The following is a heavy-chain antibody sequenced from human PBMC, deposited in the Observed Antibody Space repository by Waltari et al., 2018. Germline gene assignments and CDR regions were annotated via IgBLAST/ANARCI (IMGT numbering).Heavy chain of an antibody. J-gene: IGHJ4*02. V-gene: IGHV1-18*01. CDR2: IRGYSGEE. Sequence: QVQLVQSGAEVKTPGASVRVSCKASGYTFTSFGLNWVRQAPGQGIEWMGWIRGYSGEEKVEQKGQGRLTMTTDASTSTAYMELRSLESDDTGVYYCARDGVTLFGVVIAEGNYFDYWGQGTLLTVSS. CDR1: GYTFTSFG. D-gene: IGHD3-3*01. CDR3: ARDGVTLFGVVIAEGNYFDY.